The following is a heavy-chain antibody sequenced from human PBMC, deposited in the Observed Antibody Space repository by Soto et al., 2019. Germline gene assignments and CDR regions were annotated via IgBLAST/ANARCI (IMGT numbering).Heavy chain of an antibody. CDR3: EKCSQNPVVTPAGDC. V-gene: IGHV3-30*18. D-gene: IGHD2-21*02. CDR1: GFTFSSYG. Sequence: PSGSLRLSCAASGFTFSSYGMHWVRQAPGQGLERVAVISYDSSNKYFADSVKARLTISRDNSKNPNYLQTNKLRAEETAEYYCEKCSQNPVVTPAGDCWGQGTLVTVSS. J-gene: IGHJ4*02. CDR2: ISYDSSNK.